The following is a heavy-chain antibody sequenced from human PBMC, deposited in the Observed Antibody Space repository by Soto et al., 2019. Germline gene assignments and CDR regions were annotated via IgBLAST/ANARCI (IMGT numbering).Heavy chain of an antibody. CDR3: ARGRGGSYTIDS. V-gene: IGHV4-31*03. CDR1: GASISSGSYY. J-gene: IGHJ4*02. Sequence: SETLSLTCTVSGASISSGSYYWTWIRQYPGKGLEWIGYIYYSGTTYSNPSLKSRVTISLDTSKNQFSLKLISVTAADTAVYYCARGRGGSYTIDSWGQGTLVTVSS. CDR2: IYYSGTT. D-gene: IGHD1-26*01.